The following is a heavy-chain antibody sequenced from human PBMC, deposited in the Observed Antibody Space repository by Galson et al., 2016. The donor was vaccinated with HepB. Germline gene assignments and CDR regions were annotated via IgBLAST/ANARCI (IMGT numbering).Heavy chain of an antibody. CDR3: ASHCGGDCYNNLADAFDF. CDR1: SGSISSSRYY. Sequence: SETLSLTCTVSSGSISSSRYYWGWIRQPPGKGLEWIGSVHYSGTAYYDPSLKSRVSISVDTSKNQFSLRLSSVTAGDTAVYFCASHCGGDCYNNLADAFDFWGRGTMVTVSS. J-gene: IGHJ3*01. D-gene: IGHD2-21*01. CDR2: VHYSGTA. V-gene: IGHV4-39*01.